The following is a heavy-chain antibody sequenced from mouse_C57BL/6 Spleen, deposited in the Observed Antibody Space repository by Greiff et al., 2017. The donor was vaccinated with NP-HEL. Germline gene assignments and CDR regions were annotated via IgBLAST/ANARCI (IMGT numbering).Heavy chain of an antibody. Sequence: QVQLQQPGAELVMPGASVKLSCKASGYTFTSYWMHRVKQMPGQGLEWIGEIDPSDSYTNYNQKFKGKSTLTVDKSSSTAYMQLSSLTSEDSAVYYCARGPHYYGSSSYAMDYWGQGTSVTVSS. J-gene: IGHJ4*01. D-gene: IGHD1-1*01. CDR1: GYTFTSYW. CDR2: IDPSDSYT. V-gene: IGHV1-69*01. CDR3: ARGPHYYGSSSYAMDY.